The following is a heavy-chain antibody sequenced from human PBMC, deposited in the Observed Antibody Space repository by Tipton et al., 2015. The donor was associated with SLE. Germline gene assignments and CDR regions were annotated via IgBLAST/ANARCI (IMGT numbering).Heavy chain of an antibody. CDR2: IHHRGRT. Sequence: TLSLTCTVSGDSISSDYYWGWIRQPPGKGLEWIGSIHHRGRTYYSPSLKSRVTISVDTSKNQFSLNLSSVTAADTAVYYCARMRPHVDCLYFDYWGQGTLVTVSS. CDR3: ARMRPHVDCLYFDY. J-gene: IGHJ4*02. V-gene: IGHV4-38-2*02. D-gene: IGHD5-12*01. CDR1: GDSISSDYY.